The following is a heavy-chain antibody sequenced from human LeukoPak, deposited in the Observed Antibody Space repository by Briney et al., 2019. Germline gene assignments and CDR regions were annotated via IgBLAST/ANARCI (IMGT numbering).Heavy chain of an antibody. J-gene: IGHJ4*02. V-gene: IGHV4-59*01. Sequence: SETLSLTCTVSGGSISSYYWSWIRQPPGKGLEWIGYIYYSGSTNYNPSLKGRVTISVDTSKNQFSLKLSSVTAADTAVYYCARGLYGGIPFDYWGQGTLVTVSS. CDR1: GGSISSYY. CDR3: ARGLYGGIPFDY. CDR2: IYYSGST. D-gene: IGHD4-23*01.